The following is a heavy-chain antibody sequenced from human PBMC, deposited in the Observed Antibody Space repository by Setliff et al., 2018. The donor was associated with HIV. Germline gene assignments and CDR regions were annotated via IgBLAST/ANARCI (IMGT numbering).Heavy chain of an antibody. CDR3: AKEYCSSNKCYYYYYMDV. CDR1: GFTFSSYA. V-gene: IGHV3-23*01. CDR2: LSGSGGST. Sequence: GGSLRLSCAASGFTFSSYAMSWARQAPGKGLEWVSALSGSGGSTYYADSVKGRFTISRDNSKNTLYLQMNSLRAEDTAVYYCAKEYCSSNKCYYYYYMDVWGKGTTVTVSS. J-gene: IGHJ6*03. D-gene: IGHD2-2*01.